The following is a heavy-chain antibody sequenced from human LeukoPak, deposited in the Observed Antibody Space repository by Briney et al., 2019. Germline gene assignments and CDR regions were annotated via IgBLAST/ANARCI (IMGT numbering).Heavy chain of an antibody. CDR1: GYTFTSYG. CDR2: ISAYNGNT. V-gene: IGHV1-18*01. J-gene: IGHJ6*02. Sequence: GASVKVSCKASGYTFTSYGISWVRQAPGQGLEWMGWISAYNGNTNYAQKLQGRVTMTTDTSTSTAYMELRSLRSDGTAVYYCARDSSGYYGYYYYYYYGMDVWGQGTTVTVSS. D-gene: IGHD3-22*01. CDR3: ARDSSGYYGYYYYYYYGMDV.